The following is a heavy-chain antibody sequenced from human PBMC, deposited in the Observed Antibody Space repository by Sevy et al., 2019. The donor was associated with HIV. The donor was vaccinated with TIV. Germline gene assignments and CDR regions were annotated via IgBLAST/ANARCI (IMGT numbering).Heavy chain of an antibody. CDR3: ARDGGYSIKWYPLY. CDR2: FSYEGTET. V-gene: IGHV3-30-3*01. D-gene: IGHD1-26*01. CDR1: GFAFSTHA. Sequence: GGSLRLSCAASGFAFSTHAMHWVRQAPGKGLEWVAVFSYEGTETFYAASVEGRFTISRDNSKNMLSLQINSLKPEDTAVYYCARDGGYSIKWYPLYWGHGTLVTVSS. J-gene: IGHJ4*01.